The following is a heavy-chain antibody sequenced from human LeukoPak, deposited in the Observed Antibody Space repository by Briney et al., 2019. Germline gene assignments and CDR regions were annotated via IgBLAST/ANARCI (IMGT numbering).Heavy chain of an antibody. D-gene: IGHD4-17*01. CDR3: ATLKYDYGAIYGMDV. Sequence: PSETLSLTCTVSGRSISSSSYYWGRIRQPPGKGLEWIGSIYYSGSTYYNPSLKSRVTISVDTSKNQSSLMLSSVTAADTAVYYCATLKYDYGAIYGMDVWGQGTTVTVSS. CDR2: IYYSGST. J-gene: IGHJ6*02. V-gene: IGHV4-39*01. CDR1: GRSISSSSYY.